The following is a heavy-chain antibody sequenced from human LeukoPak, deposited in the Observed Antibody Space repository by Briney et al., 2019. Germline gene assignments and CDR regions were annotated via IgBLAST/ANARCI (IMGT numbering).Heavy chain of an antibody. Sequence: GGSLRLSCAASGFTFSSFGRHWVRQAPGQGLEWVAVISFDGSNQYYADFGKGRFTIYRDNFKNTVYLQMNSLRAEETAVYYCAKSHPPTVTTEEGEYLQHWGQGTLVTVSS. CDR2: ISFDGSNQ. CDR1: GFTFSSFG. D-gene: IGHD4-17*01. CDR3: AKSHPPTVTTEEGEYLQH. J-gene: IGHJ1*01. V-gene: IGHV3-30*18.